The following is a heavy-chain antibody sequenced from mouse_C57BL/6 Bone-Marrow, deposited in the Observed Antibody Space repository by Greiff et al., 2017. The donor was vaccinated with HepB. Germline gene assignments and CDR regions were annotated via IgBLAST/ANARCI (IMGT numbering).Heavy chain of an antibody. V-gene: IGHV5-4*01. CDR3: ARDRGRHFDY. CDR2: ISDGGSYT. D-gene: IGHD3-1*01. J-gene: IGHJ2*01. Sequence: DVMLVESGGGLVKLGGSLKLSCAASGFTFSSYAMSWVRQTPEKRLEWVATISDGGSYTYYPDNLKGRFTISRDNAKNNLYLQMSHLKSEDTAMYYCARDRGRHFDYWGQGTTLTVSS. CDR1: GFTFSSYA.